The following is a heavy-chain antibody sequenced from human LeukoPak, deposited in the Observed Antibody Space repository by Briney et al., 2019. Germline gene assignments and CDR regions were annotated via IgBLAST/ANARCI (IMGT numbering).Heavy chain of an antibody. D-gene: IGHD3-22*01. Sequence: SETLSLTCTVSGGSISSYYWSWIRQPPGKGLEWIGYIYYSGGTNYNPFLKSRVTISVDTSKNQFSLKLSSVTAADTAVYYCASQIPYYYDSSGYNFQHWGQGTLVTVSS. CDR2: IYYSGGT. V-gene: IGHV4-59*01. CDR1: GGSISSYY. CDR3: ASQIPYYYDSSGYNFQH. J-gene: IGHJ1*01.